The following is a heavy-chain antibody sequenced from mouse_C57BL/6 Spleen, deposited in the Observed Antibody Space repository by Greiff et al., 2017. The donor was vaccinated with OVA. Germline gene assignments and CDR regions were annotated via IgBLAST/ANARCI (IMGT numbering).Heavy chain of an antibody. V-gene: IGHV1-82*01. J-gene: IGHJ1*03. D-gene: IGHD1-1*01. CDR1: GYAFSSSW. Sequence: VQLQQSGPELVKPGASVKISCKASGYAFSSSWMNWVKQRPGKGLEWIGRIYPGDGDTNYNGKFKGKATLTADKSSSTAYMQLSSLTSEDSAVYFCARSHITTVVADWYFDVWGTGTTVTVSS. CDR3: ARSHITTVVADWYFDV. CDR2: IYPGDGDT.